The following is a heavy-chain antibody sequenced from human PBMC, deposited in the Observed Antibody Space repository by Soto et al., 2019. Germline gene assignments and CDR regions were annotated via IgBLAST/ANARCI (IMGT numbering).Heavy chain of an antibody. CDR1: GFTFSSYG. V-gene: IGHV3-30*18. Sequence: QVQLVESGGGVVQPGRSLRLSCAASGFTFSSYGMHWVRQAPGKGLEWVAVISYDGSNTYYADSVKGRFTISRDNSKKTLYLQMNSLRAEDTAVDYCAKQAAGCWGQDAFDIWGQGTMVTVSS. D-gene: IGHD3-16*01. CDR3: AKQAAGCWGQDAFDI. J-gene: IGHJ3*02. CDR2: ISYDGSNT.